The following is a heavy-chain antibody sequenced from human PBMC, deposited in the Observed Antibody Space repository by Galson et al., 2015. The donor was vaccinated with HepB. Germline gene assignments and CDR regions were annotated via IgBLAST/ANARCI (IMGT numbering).Heavy chain of an antibody. J-gene: IGHJ4*02. Sequence: ETLSLTCTVSGGSISSSSYYWGWIRQPPGKGLEWIGYIYYSGSTNYNPSLKSRVTISVDTSKNQFSLKLSSVTAADTAVYYCARTMSGDFDFDYWGQGTLVTVSS. D-gene: IGHD4-17*01. CDR2: IYYSGST. CDR3: ARTMSGDFDFDY. CDR1: GGSISSSSYY. V-gene: IGHV4-61*05.